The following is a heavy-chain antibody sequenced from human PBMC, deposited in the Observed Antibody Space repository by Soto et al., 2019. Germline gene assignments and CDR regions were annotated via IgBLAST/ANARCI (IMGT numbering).Heavy chain of an antibody. J-gene: IGHJ6*02. Sequence: PGESLKISCKGSGYSFTSYWIGWVRQMPGKGLEGIGIIYPGDSDTRYSPSCQGQVNMSADNSISVGYPEWSSLKASDIAMYYCARRIVVVTATRTSYSYGMDVLGQGTPVTVSS. CDR1: GYSFTSYW. CDR3: ARRIVVVTATRTSYSYGMDV. V-gene: IGHV5-51*01. CDR2: IYPGDSDT. D-gene: IGHD2-21*02.